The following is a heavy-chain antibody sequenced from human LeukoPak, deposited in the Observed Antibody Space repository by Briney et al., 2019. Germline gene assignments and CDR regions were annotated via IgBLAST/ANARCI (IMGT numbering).Heavy chain of an antibody. D-gene: IGHD3-10*01. CDR2: FDPEDGET. Sequence: ASVKDSCKVSGYTLTELSMHWVRQAPGKGLEWMGGFDPEDGETIYAQKFQGRVTMTEDTSTDTAYMELSSLRSEDTAVYYCATDSYMVRAALGNYWRQGTLVTVSS. V-gene: IGHV1-24*01. CDR1: GYTLTELS. J-gene: IGHJ4*02. CDR3: ATDSYMVRAALGNY.